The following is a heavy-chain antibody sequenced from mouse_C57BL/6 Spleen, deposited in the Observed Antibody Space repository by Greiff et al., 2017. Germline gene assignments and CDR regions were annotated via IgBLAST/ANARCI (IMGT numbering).Heavy chain of an antibody. Sequence: QVQLQQPGAELVMPGASVKLSCKASGYTFTSYWMHWVKQRPGQGLEWIGEIDPSDSYTNYNQKFKGKSTWTVDKSSSTAYMQLSSLTSEDSAVYYCARSMGYSNYYFDYWGQGTTLTVSS. D-gene: IGHD2-5*01. CDR3: ARSMGYSNYYFDY. J-gene: IGHJ2*01. V-gene: IGHV1-69*01. CDR2: IDPSDSYT. CDR1: GYTFTSYW.